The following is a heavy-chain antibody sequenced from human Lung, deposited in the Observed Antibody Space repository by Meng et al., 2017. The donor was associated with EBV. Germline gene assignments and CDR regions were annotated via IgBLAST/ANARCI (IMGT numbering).Heavy chain of an antibody. D-gene: IGHD2-2*01. CDR1: GYSFTTYA. CDR3: ARTGCSSSSCYDY. J-gene: IGHJ4*02. V-gene: IGHV1-3*01. CDR2: INAGNGNT. Sequence: VEVLQSGAEGQKPGASVKVSCKASGYSFTTYAMHWVRQAPGQRLEWMGWINAGNGNTKYSEKFQSRVTITRDTAASTAYMELSSLRSEDTAVYYCARTGCSSSSCYDYWGQGTLVTVSS.